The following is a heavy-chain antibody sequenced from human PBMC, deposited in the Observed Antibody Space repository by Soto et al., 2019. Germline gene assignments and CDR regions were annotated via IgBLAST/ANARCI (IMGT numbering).Heavy chain of an antibody. Sequence: EVQLLESGGALLQPWGSLRLSCAASGLTFSSYAMRWVRQAPGKGLEWVSTISGSGGSTYYAESVKGRFAISRDNSKNTLYLQINSLRAEDTAVYYCAKDLIVGATSYYYGMDVWGQGTTVTVSS. D-gene: IGHD1-26*01. CDR1: GLTFSSYA. CDR3: AKDLIVGATSYYYGMDV. CDR2: ISGSGGST. V-gene: IGHV3-23*01. J-gene: IGHJ6*02.